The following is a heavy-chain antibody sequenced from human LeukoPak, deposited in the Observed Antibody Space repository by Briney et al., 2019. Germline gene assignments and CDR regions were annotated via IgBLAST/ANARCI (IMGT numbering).Heavy chain of an antibody. CDR1: GGSTSSSHA. J-gene: IGHJ5*02. CDR2: IHQTGST. V-gene: IGHV4-4*02. Sequence: SGTLSLTYAVSGGSTSSSHAWSWVRQPPGKGLEWIGEIHQTGSTNYNPSLRSRGSISLDKAKNQFTLNLNSVTAAETAVYYWPCSNYYPLDLWGQGILVTVSS. CDR3: PCSNYYPLDL. D-gene: IGHD4-11*01.